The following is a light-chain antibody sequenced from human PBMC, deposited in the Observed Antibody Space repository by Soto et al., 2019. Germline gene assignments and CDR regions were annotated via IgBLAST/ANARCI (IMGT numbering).Light chain of an antibody. CDR1: QSISGW. J-gene: IGKJ1*01. CDR3: QQYNSYPWT. CDR2: DVS. Sequence: MSQSPATLSASVGDRDTITCRASQSISGWLAWYQRKPGKAPKLLIYDVSSLESGVPSRFSGSGSGTEFTLAISSLQPDDFATYYCQQYNSYPWTFGQGTKVDVK. V-gene: IGKV1-5*01.